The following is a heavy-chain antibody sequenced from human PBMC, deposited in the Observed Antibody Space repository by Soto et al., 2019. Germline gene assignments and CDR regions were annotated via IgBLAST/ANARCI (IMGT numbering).Heavy chain of an antibody. Sequence: QVQLVQSGAEVKKPGASVKVSCKASGYTFTSYGITWVRQAPGQGLEWMGWISAYNGNTNYAQKLQGRVTMTTYTPTSTADKDLSGLRSDDTAVYYCARTGSRPHDCDYLGQGTLGTGSS. CDR3: ARTGSRPHDCDY. J-gene: IGHJ4*02. D-gene: IGHD2-15*01. CDR1: GYTFTSYG. CDR2: ISAYNGNT. V-gene: IGHV1-18*01.